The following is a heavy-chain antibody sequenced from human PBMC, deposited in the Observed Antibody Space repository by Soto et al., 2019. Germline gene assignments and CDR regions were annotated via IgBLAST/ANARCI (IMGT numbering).Heavy chain of an antibody. CDR2: IYYSGST. D-gene: IGHD3-3*01. Sequence: QVQLQESGPGLVKPSQTLSLTCTVSGGSISSGDYYWSWIRQHPGKGLEWIGYIYYSGSTYYNPSLKSRVTLSVDTSKNPFALKLSSVTAADTAVYYCARWWSGSRQGFDPWGQGTLVTVSS. V-gene: IGHV4-31*03. CDR1: GGSISSGDYY. J-gene: IGHJ5*02. CDR3: ARWWSGSRQGFDP.